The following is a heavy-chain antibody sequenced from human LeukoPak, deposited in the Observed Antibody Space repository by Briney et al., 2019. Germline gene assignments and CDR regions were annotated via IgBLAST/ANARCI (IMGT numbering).Heavy chain of an antibody. V-gene: IGHV3-53*01. CDR2: FHTGGSR. D-gene: IGHD4-23*01. J-gene: IGHJ3*02. CDR1: GFTVSSNY. Sequence: PGGSLRLSCAASGFTVSSNYISWAPQPPGKGLEGVLFFHTGGSRYYAACVKGRLTISRDNSKNTLYFQMNSLRAEDTAVYYCARGTFYGGNSPFAFDIWGQGTMVTVSS. CDR3: ARGTFYGGNSPFAFDI.